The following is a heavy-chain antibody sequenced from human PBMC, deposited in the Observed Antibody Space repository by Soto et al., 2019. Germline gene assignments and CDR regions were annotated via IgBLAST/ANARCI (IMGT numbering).Heavy chain of an antibody. D-gene: IGHD5-18*01. J-gene: IGHJ4*02. CDR2: ISGSGGST. CDR1: GFTFSSYA. CDR3: AKGYGYSYGLYYFDY. Sequence: GGSLRLSCAASGFTFSSYAMSWARQAPGKGLEWVSTISGSGGSTYYAGSLKGRFTISRDTAKNTLYLQMHSLRAEDTAVYYCAKGYGYSYGLYYFDYWGQGTLVTVSS. V-gene: IGHV3-23*01.